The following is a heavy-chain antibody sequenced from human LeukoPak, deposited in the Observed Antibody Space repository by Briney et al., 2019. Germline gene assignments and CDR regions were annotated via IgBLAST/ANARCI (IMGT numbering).Heavy chain of an antibody. CDR2: ISGSGGST. V-gene: IGHV3-23*01. CDR3: AKGKYSSGWSPFDY. Sequence: GGSLRLSCAASGFTISSYAMSWVRQAPGKGLEWVSAISGSGGSTYYADSVKGRFTISRDNSKNTLYLQMNSLRAEDTAVYYCAKGKYSSGWSPFDYWGQGTLVTVSS. J-gene: IGHJ4*02. D-gene: IGHD6-19*01. CDR1: GFTISSYA.